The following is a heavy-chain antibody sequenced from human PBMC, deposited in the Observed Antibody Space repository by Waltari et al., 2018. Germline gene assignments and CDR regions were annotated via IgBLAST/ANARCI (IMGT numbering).Heavy chain of an antibody. D-gene: IGHD1-26*01. V-gene: IGHV4-39*07. CDR3: ASDRSGTINSCDP. CDR1: GDSVSSGPYF. Sequence: QLQLQESGPRLVKPAETLSLTCTVSGDSVSSGPYFWAWIRQPPGKGLEWLGSMFYSGTTHHNAALKSRVTISVDTSKKQVSLQLKSGTAADTAVYFCASDRSGTINSCDPWGRGTLVTVSS. J-gene: IGHJ5*02. CDR2: MFYSGTT.